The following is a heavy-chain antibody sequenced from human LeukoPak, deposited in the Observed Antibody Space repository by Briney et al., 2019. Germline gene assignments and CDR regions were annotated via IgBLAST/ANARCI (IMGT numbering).Heavy chain of an antibody. D-gene: IGHD3-22*01. CDR2: IVVGSGNT. J-gene: IGHJ4*02. Sequence: SVNVSCKASGFTFTRSAVQWVRQARGQRLEWIGWIVVGSGNTNYAQMLQERVTITRDMTPSTAYMEVSSLRSEDTAVYYCAAGNYYDSSGYYYWGQGTVVSVSS. V-gene: IGHV1-58*01. CDR1: GFTFTRSA. CDR3: AAGNYYDSSGYYY.